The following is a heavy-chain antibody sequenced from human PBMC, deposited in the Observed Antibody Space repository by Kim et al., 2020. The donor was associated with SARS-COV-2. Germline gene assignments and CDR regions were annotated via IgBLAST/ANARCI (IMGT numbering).Heavy chain of an antibody. D-gene: IGHD1-26*01. CDR3: ARVREGDAFDI. CDR2: I. V-gene: IGHV3-21*01. J-gene: IGHJ3*02. Sequence: IFYADSGKGRFTITRDHAKNSLYLQMNSLRGEDTAVYSCARVREGDAFDIWGQGTMVTVSS.